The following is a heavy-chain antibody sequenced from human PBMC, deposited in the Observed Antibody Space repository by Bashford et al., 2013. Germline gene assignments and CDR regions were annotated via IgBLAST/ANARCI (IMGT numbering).Heavy chain of an antibody. CDR2: ISTYNGNT. J-gene: IGHJ5*02. CDR1: GYTFTGYY. V-gene: IGHV1-18*04. CDR3: ARDWDCSGGSCYNGFDP. Sequence: ASVKVSCKASGYTFTGYYIHWVRQAPGQGLEWMGWISTYNGNTNYAQKVQGRVTMTTDTSTSTAYMELRSLGSDDTAVYYCARDWDCSGGSCYNGFDPWGQGTLVTVSS. D-gene: IGHD2-15*01.